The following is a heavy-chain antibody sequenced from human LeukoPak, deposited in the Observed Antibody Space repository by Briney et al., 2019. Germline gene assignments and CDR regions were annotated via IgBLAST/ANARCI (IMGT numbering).Heavy chain of an antibody. CDR1: GFTFSSYG. CDR3: ARGSYSSAWYFDF. J-gene: IGHJ4*02. Sequence: PGGSLRLSCTASGFTFSSYGMNWVRQAPGKGLEWVANIKQDGSDKYHVDSVKGRFTISRDNAENSLYLQMNSLRAEDTAMYYCARGSYSSAWYFDFWGQGTLVTVSS. V-gene: IGHV3-7*01. CDR2: IKQDGSDK. D-gene: IGHD6-19*01.